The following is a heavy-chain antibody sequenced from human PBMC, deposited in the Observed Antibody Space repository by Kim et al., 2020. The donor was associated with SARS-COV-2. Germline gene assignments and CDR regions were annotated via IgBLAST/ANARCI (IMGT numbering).Heavy chain of an antibody. CDR1: GGSISSYY. CDR2: IYYSGST. CDR3: ARDPTIWTDWYGMDV. Sequence: SETLSLTCTVSGGSISSYYWSWIRQPPGKGLEWIGYIYYSGSTNYNPSRKSRVTISVDTSKNQFSLKLSSVTAADTAVYYCARDPTIWTDWYGMDVWGQGTTVTVSS. D-gene: IGHD3-9*01. V-gene: IGHV4-59*01. J-gene: IGHJ6*02.